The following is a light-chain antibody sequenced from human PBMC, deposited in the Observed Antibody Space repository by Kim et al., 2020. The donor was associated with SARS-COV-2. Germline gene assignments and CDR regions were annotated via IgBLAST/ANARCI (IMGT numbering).Light chain of an antibody. Sequence: QLVLTQSPSASASLGASVKLTCTLSSGHSSYAIAWHQQQPEKGPPYLMKLNSDGSHSKGDGIPDRFSGSSSGAERYLTISSLQSEDEADYYCQTWGTGIQVFGGGTKLTVL. CDR2: LNSDGSH. V-gene: IGLV4-69*01. J-gene: IGLJ2*01. CDR3: QTWGTGIQV. CDR1: SGHSSYA.